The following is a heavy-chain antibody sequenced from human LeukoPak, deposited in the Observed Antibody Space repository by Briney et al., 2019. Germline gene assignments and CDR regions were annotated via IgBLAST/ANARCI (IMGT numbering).Heavy chain of an antibody. CDR2: ISPANGNT. CDR3: TRVRDSNNWWGAFDI. D-gene: IGHD1-1*01. CDR1: GYTFGTSS. Sequence: ASVNVSCQAFGYTFGTSSISWVRQAPGQRLGWMGWISPANGNTHYEQGVQGRVTMTTDTSRSTAYMELRNLRSDDTAMYYCTRVRDSNNWWGAFDIWGQGTMVTVSS. V-gene: IGHV1-18*01. J-gene: IGHJ3*02.